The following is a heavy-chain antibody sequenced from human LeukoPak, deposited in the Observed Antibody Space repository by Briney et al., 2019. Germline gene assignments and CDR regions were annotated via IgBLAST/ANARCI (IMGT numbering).Heavy chain of an antibody. V-gene: IGHV1-18*01. Sequence: ASVKVSCKASGYTFTSYGISWVRQAPGQGLEWMGWINPYNGNTNYAQKLQGRVTMTTDTSTSTAYMELRSLRSDDTAVYYRARVAAADYFDYWGQGTLVTVSS. CDR3: ARVAAADYFDY. D-gene: IGHD6-13*01. J-gene: IGHJ4*02. CDR2: INPYNGNT. CDR1: GYTFTSYG.